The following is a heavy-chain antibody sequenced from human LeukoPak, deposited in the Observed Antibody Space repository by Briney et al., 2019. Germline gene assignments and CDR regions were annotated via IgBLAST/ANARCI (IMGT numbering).Heavy chain of an antibody. CDR3: AGHHPRNTVDF. Sequence: SVTLSLPCTVSGGPLSVYSWSWIRQPPGKGLEGIASISDIGSITYNPSRKSRVTISLDTSKNQFSLKLSSVTAADTAVYYCAGHHPRNTVDFWGQGTLVTVSS. J-gene: IGHJ4*02. D-gene: IGHD2-8*02. CDR1: GGPLSVYS. V-gene: IGHV4-59*08. CDR2: ISDIGSI.